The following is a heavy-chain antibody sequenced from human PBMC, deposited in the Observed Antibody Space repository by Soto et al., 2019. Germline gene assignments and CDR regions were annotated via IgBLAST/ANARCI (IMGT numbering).Heavy chain of an antibody. CDR3: ARLHPNGIAVAGHYFDY. D-gene: IGHD6-19*01. CDR2: ISAYNGNT. J-gene: IGHJ4*02. V-gene: IGHV1-18*01. CDR1: GYTFTSYG. Sequence: ASVKVSCKASGYTFTSYGISWVRQAPGQGLEWMGWISAYNGNTNYAQKLQGRVTMTTDTSTSTAYMELRSLRSDDTAVYYCARLHPNGIAVAGHYFDYWGQGTLVTVS.